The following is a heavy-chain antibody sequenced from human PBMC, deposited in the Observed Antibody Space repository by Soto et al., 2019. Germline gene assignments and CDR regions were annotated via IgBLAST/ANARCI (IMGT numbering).Heavy chain of an antibody. Sequence: ASVKVSCKASGGTFSSYAISWVRQAPGQGLEWMGGIIPIFGTANYAQKFQGRVTMTTDTSTSTAYMELRSLRSDDTAVYYCARGSNIAAARFNRFDPWGQGTLVTVS. CDR2: IIPIFGTA. D-gene: IGHD6-13*01. J-gene: IGHJ5*02. V-gene: IGHV1-69*05. CDR3: ARGSNIAAARFNRFDP. CDR1: GGTFSSYA.